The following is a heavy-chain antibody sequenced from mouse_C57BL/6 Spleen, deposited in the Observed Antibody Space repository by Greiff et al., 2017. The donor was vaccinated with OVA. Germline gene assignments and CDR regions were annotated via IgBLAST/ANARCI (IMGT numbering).Heavy chain of an antibody. CDR2: IYPGDGDT. CDR3: ARDDYDVGWYFDV. J-gene: IGHJ1*03. CDR1: GYAFSSSW. D-gene: IGHD2-4*01. Sequence: VHLVESGPELVKPGASVKISCKASGYAFSSSWMNWVKQRPGKGLEWIGRIYPGDGDTNYNGKFKGKATLTADKSSSTAYMQLSSLTSEDSAVYFCARDDYDVGWYFDVWGTGTTVTVSS. V-gene: IGHV1-82*01.